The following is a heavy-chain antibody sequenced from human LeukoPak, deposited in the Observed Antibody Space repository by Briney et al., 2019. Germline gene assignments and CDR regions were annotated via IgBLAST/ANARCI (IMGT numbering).Heavy chain of an antibody. CDR2: IKYDGSAT. CDR1: EFSFSSYW. D-gene: IGHD2-2*03. V-gene: IGHV3-74*01. J-gene: IGHJ4*02. Sequence: GGSLRLSCVVSEFSFSSYWMHWVRQAPEKGLEWVSSIKYDGSATTFADSVKGRFSISTDSAKNTAYLQMNSLRVEDTAIYYCAMDINGDLFHVWGQGTLVTVSS. CDR3: AMDINGDLFHV.